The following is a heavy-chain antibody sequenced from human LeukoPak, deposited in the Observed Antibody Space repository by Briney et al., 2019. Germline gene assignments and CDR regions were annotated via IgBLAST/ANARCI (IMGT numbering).Heavy chain of an antibody. CDR1: GFTFSSYA. CDR3: ARGGSVAAADYWYFDL. CDR2: ISSSTSTI. J-gene: IGHJ2*01. D-gene: IGHD6-13*01. V-gene: IGHV3-48*04. Sequence: PGGSLRLSCAASGFTFSSYAMSWVRQAPGKGLEWVSYISSSTSTIYYADSVKGRFTISRDNARNSLYLQMNSLRAEDTAVYYCARGGSVAAADYWYFDLWGRGTLVTVSS.